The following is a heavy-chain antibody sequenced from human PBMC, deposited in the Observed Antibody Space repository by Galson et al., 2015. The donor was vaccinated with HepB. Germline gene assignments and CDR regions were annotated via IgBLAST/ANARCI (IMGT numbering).Heavy chain of an antibody. Sequence: SVKVSCKASGGTFSSYAISWVRQAPGQGLEWMGGIIPIFGTANYAQKFQGRVTITADESTSTAYMELSSLRSEDTAVYYCARARIAAAGTYYYYYYGMDVWGQGTTVTVSS. CDR2: IIPIFGTA. V-gene: IGHV1-69*13. J-gene: IGHJ6*02. D-gene: IGHD6-13*01. CDR1: GGTFSSYA. CDR3: ARARIAAAGTYYYYYYGMDV.